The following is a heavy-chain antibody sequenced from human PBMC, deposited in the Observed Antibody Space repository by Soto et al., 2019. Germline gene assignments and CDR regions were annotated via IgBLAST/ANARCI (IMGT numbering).Heavy chain of an antibody. CDR3: AREELSRYDS. D-gene: IGHD2-2*01. CDR2: ISYDGNNK. Sequence: PGGSLRLSCAASGFIFSNYAMHWVRQAPGKGLEWVAAISYDGNNKYYTDSVKGRLSLFRDNSKNTVYLQMNSLRGEDTAVYYCAREELSRYDSWGQGTLVTVSS. CDR1: GFIFSNYA. V-gene: IGHV3-30-3*01. J-gene: IGHJ4*02.